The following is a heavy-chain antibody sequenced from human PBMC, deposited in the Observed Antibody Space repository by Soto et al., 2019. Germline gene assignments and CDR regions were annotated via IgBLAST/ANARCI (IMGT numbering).Heavy chain of an antibody. CDR3: AKDRGSSLESRYGMDV. CDR2: ISWNSGSI. D-gene: IGHD6-6*01. J-gene: IGHJ6*02. V-gene: IGHV3-9*01. Sequence: PGGSLRLSCAASGFTFDDYAMHWVRQAPGKGLERVSGISWNSGSIGYADSVKGRFTISRDNAKNSLYLQMNSLRAEDTALYYCAKDRGSSLESRYGMDVWGQGTTVTVSS. CDR1: GFTFDDYA.